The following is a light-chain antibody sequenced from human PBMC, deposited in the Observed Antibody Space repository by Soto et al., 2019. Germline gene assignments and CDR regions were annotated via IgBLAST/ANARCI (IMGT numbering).Light chain of an antibody. CDR1: QSVSSY. CDR2: DAS. J-gene: IGKJ5*01. Sequence: EIVMTQSPATLSVSPGERPTLSCRASQSVSSYLAWYQQKPGQAPRLLIYDASNRATGIPARFSGSGSGTDFTLTISGLEPADLGVYYCQQRHNWPITFGQGTRLEIK. V-gene: IGKV3-11*01. CDR3: QQRHNWPIT.